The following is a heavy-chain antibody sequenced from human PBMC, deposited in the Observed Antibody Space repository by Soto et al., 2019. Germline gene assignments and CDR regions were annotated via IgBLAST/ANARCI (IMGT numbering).Heavy chain of an antibody. D-gene: IGHD3-22*01. CDR3: AKASQLHYYDSGQFDY. Sequence: VQLVESGGGLVQPGRSLRLSCAASGFTFDDYAMHWVRQAPGKGLEWVSGISWNSGSIGYADSVKGRFTISRDNAKNSLYLQMNSLRAEDTALYYCAKASQLHYYDSGQFDYWGQGTLVTVSS. J-gene: IGHJ4*02. V-gene: IGHV3-9*01. CDR2: ISWNSGSI. CDR1: GFTFDDYA.